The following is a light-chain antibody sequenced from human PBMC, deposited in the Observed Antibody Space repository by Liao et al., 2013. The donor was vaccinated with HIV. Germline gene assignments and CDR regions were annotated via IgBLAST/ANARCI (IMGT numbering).Light chain of an antibody. Sequence: SYELTQPPSVSVSPGQTASITCSGDKLGDKYACWYQQKPGESPVLVIYQDNKRPSGIPERFSGSNSGNTATLTISGTQAMDEADYHCQAWDRTTGVFGGGTKLTVL. CDR3: QAWDRTTGV. CDR2: QDN. CDR1: KLGDKY. V-gene: IGLV3-1*01. J-gene: IGLJ3*02.